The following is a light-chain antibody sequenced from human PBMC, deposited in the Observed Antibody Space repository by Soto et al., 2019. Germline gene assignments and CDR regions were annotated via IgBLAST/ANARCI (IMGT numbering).Light chain of an antibody. V-gene: IGLV1-40*01. CDR3: QSYDSSLSGSKI. CDR2: GNN. Sequence: QSVLTQPPSVSGAPGPRVTISCTGSSSNIGAGYDVHWYQQLPGADPKLLMYGNNNRPSGVADRFSGSKSDTSAYLAITGLQAEDEADYYCQSYDSSLSGSKIVGGGTQLTVL. CDR1: SSNIGAGYD. J-gene: IGLJ2*01.